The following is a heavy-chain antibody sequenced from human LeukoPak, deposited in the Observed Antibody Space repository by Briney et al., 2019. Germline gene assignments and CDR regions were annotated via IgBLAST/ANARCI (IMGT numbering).Heavy chain of an antibody. CDR1: GFTFSSYE. V-gene: IGHV3-48*03. J-gene: IGHJ6*04. CDR2: ISSSGSTI. D-gene: IGHD3-10*02. Sequence: GGSLRLSCAASGFTFSSYEMNWVRQALGKVLEWVSYISSSGSTIYYADSVKGRFTISRDNAKNSLYLQMNSLRAEDTAVYYCAELGITMIGGVWGKGTTVTISS. CDR3: AELGITMIGGV.